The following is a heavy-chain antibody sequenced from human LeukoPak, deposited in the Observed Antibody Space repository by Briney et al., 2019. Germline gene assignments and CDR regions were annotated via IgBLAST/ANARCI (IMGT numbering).Heavy chain of an antibody. D-gene: IGHD3-22*01. Sequence: GASVKVSCKASGYTFTGFYMHWVRQAPGQGLVWMGWINPNSGDTNYAQKFPDRVTVTRDTYISIAYMELSRLRSDDTAVYYCARVGRYYDSTGSLDYWGQGTLVTVSS. J-gene: IGHJ4*02. V-gene: IGHV1-2*02. CDR2: INPNSGDT. CDR3: ARVGRYYDSTGSLDY. CDR1: GYTFTGFY.